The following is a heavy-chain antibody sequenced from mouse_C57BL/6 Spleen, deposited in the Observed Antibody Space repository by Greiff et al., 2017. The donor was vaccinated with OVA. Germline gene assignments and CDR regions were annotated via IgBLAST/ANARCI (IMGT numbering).Heavy chain of an antibody. V-gene: IGHV5-9*01. D-gene: IGHD2-2*01. CDR2: ISGGGGNT. Sequence: EVHLVESGGGLVKPGGSLKLSCAASGFTFSSYTMSWVRQTPEKRLEWVATISGGGGNTYYPDSVKGRFTISRDNAKNTLYLQMSSLRSEDTALYYCARREGYDGFAYWGQGTLVTVSA. CDR3: ARREGYDGFAY. J-gene: IGHJ3*01. CDR1: GFTFSSYT.